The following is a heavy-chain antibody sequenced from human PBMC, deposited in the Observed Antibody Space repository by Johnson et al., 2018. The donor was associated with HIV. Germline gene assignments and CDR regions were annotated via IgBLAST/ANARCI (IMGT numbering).Heavy chain of an antibody. V-gene: IGHV3-30-3*01. Sequence: QMLLVESGGGVVQPGRSLRLSCAASGFTFSSYAMHWVRQATGKGLEWVAVISYDGSNKYYADSVKGRFTISRDTSKNTLYLQMNSLRAEDTAVYYCAKVAVATAAGGVALDIWGPGTMVTVS. D-gene: IGHD6-13*01. J-gene: IGHJ3*02. CDR2: ISYDGSNK. CDR1: GFTFSSYA. CDR3: AKVAVATAAGGVALDI.